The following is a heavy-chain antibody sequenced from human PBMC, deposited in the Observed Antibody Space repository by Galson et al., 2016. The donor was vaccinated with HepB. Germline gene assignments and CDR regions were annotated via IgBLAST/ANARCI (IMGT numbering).Heavy chain of an antibody. Sequence: SVKVSCKASGYTFSNFFHWVRQAPGQGLEWMGIINPSTGDTNYAQNFQDRVTMTRDRASRTVYMELSSLRSNDTAVYYCARARTISGDLIILDSWGQGSLVTVSS. D-gene: IGHD3-3*01. CDR1: GYTFSNF. J-gene: IGHJ4*02. V-gene: IGHV1-46*01. CDR3: ARARTISGDLIILDS. CDR2: INPSTGDT.